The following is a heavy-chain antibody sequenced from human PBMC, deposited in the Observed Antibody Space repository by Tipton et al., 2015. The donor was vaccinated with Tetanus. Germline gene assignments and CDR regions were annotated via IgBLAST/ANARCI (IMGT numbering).Heavy chain of an antibody. V-gene: IGHV4-30-4*01. CDR2: VSDSGST. CDR1: GGFSSGDYY. Sequence: LRLSCTVSGGFSSGDYYWSWIRQPPGKGLEWIGYVSDSGSTYSNPSLRSRIIISVDTSKNQFSLILSSVTAADTAVYYCARATPSGSYFVRYYSMDVWGQGTTVVVSS. D-gene: IGHD3-22*01. J-gene: IGHJ6*02. CDR3: ARATPSGSYFVRYYSMDV.